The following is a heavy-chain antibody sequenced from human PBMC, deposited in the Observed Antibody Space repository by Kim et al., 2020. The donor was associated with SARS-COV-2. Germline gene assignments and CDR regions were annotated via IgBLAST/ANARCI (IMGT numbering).Heavy chain of an antibody. V-gene: IGHV4-4*02. CDR1: GGSISSSNW. D-gene: IGHD3-9*01. J-gene: IGHJ4*02. CDR2: IYHSGST. CDR3: AREGYYEILTGALDY. Sequence: SETLSLTCAVSGGSISSSNWWSWVRQPPGKGLEWIGEIYHSGSTNYNPSLKSRVTISVDKSKNQFSLKLSAVTAADTAVYYCAREGYYEILTGALDYWGQGTLVTVSS.